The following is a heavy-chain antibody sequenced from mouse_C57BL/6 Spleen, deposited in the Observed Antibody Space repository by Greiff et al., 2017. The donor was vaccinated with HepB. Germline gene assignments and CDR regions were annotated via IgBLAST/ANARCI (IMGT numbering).Heavy chain of an antibody. CDR1: GFNIKNTY. CDR2: IDPANGNT. Sequence: VQLKQSVAELVRPGASVKLSCTASGFNIKNTYMHWVKQRPEQGLEWIGRIDPANGNTKYAPKFQGKATITADTSSNTAYLQLSSLTSEDTAIYYCATPPGELEWYFDVWGTGTTVTVSS. V-gene: IGHV14-3*01. J-gene: IGHJ1*03. CDR3: ATPPGELEWYFDV.